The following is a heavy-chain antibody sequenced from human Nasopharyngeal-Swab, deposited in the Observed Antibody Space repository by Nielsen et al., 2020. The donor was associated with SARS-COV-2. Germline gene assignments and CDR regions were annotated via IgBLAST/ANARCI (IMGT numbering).Heavy chain of an antibody. D-gene: IGHD3-22*01. CDR3: VAAVSGTSRTYYDY. Sequence: GALRLSCAASGFTFTNYWMAWIRQAAGKGLEWVANTNQDGTERYYVDSVKGRFTISRDNGQSLLYLQMNSLRAEDTAIYFCVAAVSGTSRTYYDYWGQGSLVTVSS. CDR2: TNQDGTER. J-gene: IGHJ4*02. CDR1: GFTFTNYW. V-gene: IGHV3-7*03.